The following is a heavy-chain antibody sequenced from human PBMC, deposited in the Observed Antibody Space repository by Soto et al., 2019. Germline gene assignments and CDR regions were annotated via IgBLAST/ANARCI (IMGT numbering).Heavy chain of an antibody. Sequence: SETLSLTCTVSGGSINSYYWSWIRQPPGKGLEWIGHISYSGSTNYNPSLKSRVTISVDTSKNQFSLKLTSVTAADTAMYYCAREAGRPYAVAPWGLGPLVTSSS. J-gene: IGHJ5*02. CDR2: ISYSGST. V-gene: IGHV4-59*01. CDR3: AREAGRPYAVAP. D-gene: IGHD3-10*01. CDR1: GGSINSYY.